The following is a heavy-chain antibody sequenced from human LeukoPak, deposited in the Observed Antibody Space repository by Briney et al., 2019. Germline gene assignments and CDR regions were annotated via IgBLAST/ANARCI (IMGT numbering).Heavy chain of an antibody. D-gene: IGHD3-22*01. Sequence: GESLKISCKGSGYSFTSYWIGWVRQMPGKGLEWMGIIYPGDSDTRYSPSFQGQVTISADKSISTAYLQWSSLKASDTAMYYCARHGREPYYYDSSGYSPLFDYWGQGTLVTVSS. V-gene: IGHV5-51*01. CDR1: GYSFTSYW. J-gene: IGHJ4*02. CDR2: IYPGDSDT. CDR3: ARHGREPYYYDSSGYSPLFDY.